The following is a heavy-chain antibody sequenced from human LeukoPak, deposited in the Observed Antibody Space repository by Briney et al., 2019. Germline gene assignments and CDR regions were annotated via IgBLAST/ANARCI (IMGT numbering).Heavy chain of an antibody. V-gene: IGHV3-49*04. J-gene: IGHJ2*01. CDR1: GFTFGGYA. Sequence: GGSLRLSCTASGFTFGGYAMSWVRQAPGKGLEWVGFIRSKAYGGTTEYAASVKGRFTISRDDSKSIAYLQMNSLKTEDTAVYYCTRGPWYFDLWGRGTLVTVSS. CDR3: TRGPWYFDL. CDR2: IRSKAYGGTT.